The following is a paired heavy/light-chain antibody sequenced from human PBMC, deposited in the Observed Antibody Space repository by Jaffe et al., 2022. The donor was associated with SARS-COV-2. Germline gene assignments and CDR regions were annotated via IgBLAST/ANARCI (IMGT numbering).Light chain of an antibody. V-gene: IGKV1D-12*01. CDR1: QGINSG. J-gene: IGKJ4*01. Sequence: DIQMTQSPSSVSTSVGDRVTITCRASQGINSGLAWYQQKPGKAPKLLIYAASSLESGVPSRFSGSGSGTDFTLTISSLLPEDFATYYCQQANSFPLTFGGGTKVEIK. CDR2: AAS. CDR3: QQANSFPLT.
Heavy chain of an antibody. V-gene: IGHV3-33*03. D-gene: IGHD3-10*01. CDR3: ARRSLGVTKGHWHFDL. CDR2: VWYDGSNK. J-gene: IGHJ2*01. Sequence: QVQLVESGGGVVQPGRSLRLSCAASGFIFSNYVMHWVRQAPGKGLEWVAVVWYDGSNKDYVDSVKGRFTISRDNSKNTLYLQMNSLRAEDTAVYYCARRSLGVTKGHWHFDLWGRGTLVTVSS. CDR1: GFIFSNYV.